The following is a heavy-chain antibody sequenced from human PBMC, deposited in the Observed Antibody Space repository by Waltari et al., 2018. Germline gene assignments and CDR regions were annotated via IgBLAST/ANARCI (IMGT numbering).Heavy chain of an antibody. CDR1: GGSVSSSSYY. D-gene: IGHD3-22*01. J-gene: IGHJ4*02. CDR3: ARQDSSGYYVDY. CDR2: SYYSGST. Sequence: QLQLQESGPGLVKPAETLSLTCTVSGGSVSSSSYYWGWTRQPPGKGLEWIGSSYYSGSTYYNPSLKSRATISVDTSKNQFSLKLSSVTAADTAVYYCARQDSSGYYVDYWGQGTLVTVSS. V-gene: IGHV4-39*01.